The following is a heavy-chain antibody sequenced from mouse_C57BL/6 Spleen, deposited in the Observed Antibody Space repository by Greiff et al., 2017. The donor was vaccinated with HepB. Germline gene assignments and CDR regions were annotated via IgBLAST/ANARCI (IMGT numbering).Heavy chain of an antibody. CDR3: ASRDYYGSSYFGYFDV. CDR1: GYTFTSYW. CDR2: IDPNSGGT. J-gene: IGHJ1*03. Sequence: VQLQQPGAELVKPGASVKLSCKASGYTFTSYWMHWVKQRPGRGLEWIGRIDPNSGGTKYNEKFKSKATLTVDKPSSTAYMQLSSLQSEDSAVYYCASRDYYGSSYFGYFDVWGTGTTVTVSS. D-gene: IGHD1-1*01. V-gene: IGHV1-72*01.